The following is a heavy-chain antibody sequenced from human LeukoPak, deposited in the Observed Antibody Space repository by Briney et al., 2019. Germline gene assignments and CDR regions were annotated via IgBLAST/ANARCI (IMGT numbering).Heavy chain of an antibody. V-gene: IGHV1-8*01. CDR2: MNPNSGNT. CDR3: ARGPSRCLISGTTYYYYYYMDV. CDR1: GYTFTSYD. J-gene: IGHJ6*03. D-gene: IGHD1-7*01. Sequence: ASVKVSCKASGYTFTSYDINWVRQATGQGLEWMGWMNPNSGNTGYAQKFQGRVTITRNTSISTAYMELSSLRSEDTAVYYCARGPSRCLISGTTYYYYYYMDVWGKGTTVTVSS.